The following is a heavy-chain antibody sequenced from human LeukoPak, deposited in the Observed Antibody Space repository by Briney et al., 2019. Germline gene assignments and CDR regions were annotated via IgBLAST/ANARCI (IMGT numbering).Heavy chain of an antibody. D-gene: IGHD3-22*01. V-gene: IGHV4-38-2*01. CDR2: IYYSGST. CDR1: GYSVSSAHY. Sequence: SETLSLTCAVSGYSVSSAHYWGWIRQPPGKGLEWIGSIYYSGSTYYNPSLKSRVTISVDTSKNQFSLKLSSVTAADTAVYYCARPGYYDSSGYPDAFDIWGQGTMVTVSS. CDR3: ARPGYYDSSGYPDAFDI. J-gene: IGHJ3*02.